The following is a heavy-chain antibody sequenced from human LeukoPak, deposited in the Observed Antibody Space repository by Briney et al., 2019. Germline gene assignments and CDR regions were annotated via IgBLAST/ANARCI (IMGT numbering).Heavy chain of an antibody. D-gene: IGHD1-1*01. CDR1: GGSISSGGYS. CDR2: IYHSGST. CDR3: ARTDDVGAFDI. Sequence: PSETLSLTCAVSGGSISSGGYSGSWIRQPPGKGLEWIGYIYHSGSTYYNPSLKSRVTISVDRSKNQFSLKLSSVTAADTAVYYCARTDDVGAFDIWGQGTMVTVSS. V-gene: IGHV4-30-2*01. J-gene: IGHJ3*02.